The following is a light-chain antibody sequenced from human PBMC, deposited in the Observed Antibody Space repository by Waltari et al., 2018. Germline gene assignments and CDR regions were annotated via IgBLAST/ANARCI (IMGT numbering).Light chain of an antibody. V-gene: IGKV2D-29*01. CDR1: QSLLHSDGKTH. CDR2: EVS. CDR3: MQNIQIPVS. Sequence: DIVMTQTPLSLSVTPGQAASISCKSSQSLLHSDGKTHLYWYLQKTGQPPPLLIYEVSNRFSGVPERFSGGGSGTDFTLKISRVEAEDVGLYYCMQNIQIPVSFGGGTKVEIK. J-gene: IGKJ4*01.